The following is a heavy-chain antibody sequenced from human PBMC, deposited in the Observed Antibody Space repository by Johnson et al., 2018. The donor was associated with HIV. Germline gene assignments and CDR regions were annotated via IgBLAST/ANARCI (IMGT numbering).Heavy chain of an antibody. J-gene: IGHJ3*02. Sequence: QVQLVESGGGVVQPGRSLRLSCAASGFTFSSYGIHWVRQAPGKGLEWVAVIWYDGSNKYYADSVKGRFTISRDNSKNTLYLQMNSLRAEDTAGYYCASEEWELLGDAFDIWGQGTMVTVSS. V-gene: IGHV3-30*19. CDR1: GFTFSSYG. D-gene: IGHD1-26*01. CDR2: IWYDGSNK. CDR3: ASEEWELLGDAFDI.